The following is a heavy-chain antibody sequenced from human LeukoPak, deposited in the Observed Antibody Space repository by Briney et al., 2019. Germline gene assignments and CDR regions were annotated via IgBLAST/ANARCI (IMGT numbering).Heavy chain of an antibody. CDR1: GFTFSSYS. J-gene: IGHJ4*02. Sequence: GGSLRLSCAASGFTFSSYSMTWVRQAPGKGLEWVSSISSSSYIYYADSVKGRFTISRDNAKNSLYLQMNSLRAEDTAVYYCARVVRFLEWLSDYWGQGTLVTVSS. V-gene: IGHV3-21*01. D-gene: IGHD3-3*01. CDR2: ISSSSYI. CDR3: ARVVRFLEWLSDY.